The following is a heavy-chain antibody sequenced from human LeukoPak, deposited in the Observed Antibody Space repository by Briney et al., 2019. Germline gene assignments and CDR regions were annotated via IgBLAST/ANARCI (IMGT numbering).Heavy chain of an antibody. J-gene: IGHJ4*02. CDR3: ARGNSSSWYRYFDY. CDR2: IYHSGST. Sequence: PSQTLSLTCAVSGGSISSGGYSWSWIRQPPGKGLEWIGYIYHSGSTYYNPSLKSRVTISVDRSKNLFSLKLSSVTAADTAVYYCARGNSSSWYRYFDYWGQGTLVTVSS. CDR1: GGSISSGGYS. V-gene: IGHV4-30-2*01. D-gene: IGHD6-13*01.